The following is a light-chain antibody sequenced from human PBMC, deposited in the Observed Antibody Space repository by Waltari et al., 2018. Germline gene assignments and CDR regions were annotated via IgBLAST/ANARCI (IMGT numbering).Light chain of an antibody. CDR3: HHYGISPST. V-gene: IGKV3-20*01. Sequence: EIVLTQSPGTLSLSRGERATLSCRVSQTVSDGDLAWYQQKPRQAPRLLIEDTSFRAAGIPDRFAGSGSGTDFTLTISSLEPEDVAVYYCHHYGISPSTFGGGTKVEIE. CDR2: DTS. J-gene: IGKJ4*01. CDR1: QTVSDGD.